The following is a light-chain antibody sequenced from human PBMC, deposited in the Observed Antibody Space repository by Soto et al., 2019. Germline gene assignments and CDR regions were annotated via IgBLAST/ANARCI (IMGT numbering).Light chain of an antibody. V-gene: IGKV3-20*01. CDR2: GAS. CDR1: QSISSGY. CDR3: QQYGRT. Sequence: EIVLTQSPGTLSLSPGERATLSCRASQSISSGYLAWYQQKPGQAPRLLIYGASSRATGIPDRFSGSGSGTDFTLTISRLEPEDFAVYYCQQYGRTFGQGTKV. J-gene: IGKJ1*01.